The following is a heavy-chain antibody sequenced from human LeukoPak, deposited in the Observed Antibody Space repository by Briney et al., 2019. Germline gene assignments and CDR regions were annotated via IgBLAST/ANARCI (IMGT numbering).Heavy chain of an antibody. J-gene: IGHJ4*02. CDR2: ISGSGGST. V-gene: IGHV3-23*01. Sequence: GGSLRLSCAASGFTFSSYAMSWVRQAPGEGLEWVSAISGSGGSTYYAGSVKGRFTISRDNSKNTLYLQMNSLRAEDTAVYYCAKDLWGNYQLLPYFDYWGQGTLVTVSS. CDR3: AKDLWGNYQLLPYFDY. CDR1: GFTFSSYA. D-gene: IGHD2-2*01.